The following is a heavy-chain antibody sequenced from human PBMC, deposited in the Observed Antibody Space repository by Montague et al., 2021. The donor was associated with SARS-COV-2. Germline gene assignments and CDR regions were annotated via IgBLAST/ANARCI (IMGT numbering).Heavy chain of an antibody. D-gene: IGHD3-10*01. CDR2: IYYSGGI. CDR1: GGSMSDHY. J-gene: IGHJ5*02. CDR3: ARAVSVRRAVNWFDP. V-gene: IGHV4-59*11. Sequence: SETLSLTCTVSGGSMSDHYWAWIRRPPGKGLGWLAYIYYSGGINSXASLKSRVTMSVDTSKNQFSLKLTSVTAADTAVYYCARAVSVRRAVNWFDPWGQGTLVTVSS.